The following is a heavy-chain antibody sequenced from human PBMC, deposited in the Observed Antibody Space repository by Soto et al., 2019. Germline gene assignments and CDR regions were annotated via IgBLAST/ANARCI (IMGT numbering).Heavy chain of an antibody. Sequence: SETLSLTCAVQGGALSGNCCNWLRQAPWKGLEWIGEVNHSGGTKYYPSCKSRVTISAEMPKNQFSLRLNSVTAADTSVYYCARGRSRYSNTYHAWFDPWGQGTLVT. CDR3: ARGRSRYSNTYHAWFDP. CDR1: GGALSGNC. D-gene: IGHD6-13*01. J-gene: IGHJ5*02. V-gene: IGHV4-34*01. CDR2: VNHSGGT.